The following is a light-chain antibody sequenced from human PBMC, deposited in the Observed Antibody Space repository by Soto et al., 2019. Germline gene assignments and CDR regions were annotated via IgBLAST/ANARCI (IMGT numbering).Light chain of an antibody. V-gene: IGKV1-5*01. J-gene: IGKJ1*01. CDR3: QQYNRFSTWT. Sequence: DIQMTQSPYTLSASVGDRVTITCLASQSISYYLAWYQKKPGKAPKVLIWNASSLQRGVPSRFSGNGSGTEFTLTISSLQPDDFATYYCQQYNRFSTWTFGQGTKVEIK. CDR1: QSISYY. CDR2: NAS.